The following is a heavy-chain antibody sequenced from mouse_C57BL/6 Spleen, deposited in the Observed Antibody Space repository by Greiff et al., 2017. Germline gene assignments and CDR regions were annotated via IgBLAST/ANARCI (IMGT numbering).Heavy chain of an antibody. J-gene: IGHJ3*01. CDR2: IDPETGGT. Sequence: VHLVESGAELVRPGASVTLSCKASGYTFTDYEMHWVKQTPVHGLEWIGAIDPETGGTAYNQKFKGKAILTADKSSSTAYMELRSLTSEDSAVYYCTRTVPWFAYWGQGTLVTVSA. CDR1: GYTFTDYE. V-gene: IGHV1-15*01. CDR3: TRTVPWFAY.